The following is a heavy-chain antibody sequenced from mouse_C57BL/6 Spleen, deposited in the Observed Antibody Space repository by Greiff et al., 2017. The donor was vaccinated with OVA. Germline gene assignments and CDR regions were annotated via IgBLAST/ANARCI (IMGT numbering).Heavy chain of an antibody. Sequence: EVQLQQSGPVLVKPGASVKMSCKASGYTFTDYYMNWVKQSHGKSLEWIGVINPYNGGTSYNQKFKGKATLTVDKSSSTAYMELNSLTSEDSAVYYCARPITTVWYFDVWGTGTTVTVSS. CDR2: INPYNGGT. D-gene: IGHD1-1*01. CDR3: ARPITTVWYFDV. J-gene: IGHJ1*03. CDR1: GYTFTDYY. V-gene: IGHV1-19*01.